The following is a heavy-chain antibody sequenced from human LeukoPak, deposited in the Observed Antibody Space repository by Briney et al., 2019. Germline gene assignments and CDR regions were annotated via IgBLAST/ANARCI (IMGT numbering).Heavy chain of an antibody. D-gene: IGHD4-17*01. CDR1: GFTFSGYA. CDR2: MLYDGSKK. V-gene: IGHV3-30-3*01. J-gene: IGHJ4*02. CDR3: ARANYGDTFDY. Sequence: GGSLRLSCAASGFTFSGYAMHWVRQAPGKGLEWVTLMLYDGSKKYYADSVKGRFTISRDNSKNTLFLQMNSLRAEDAAIYYCARANYGDTFDYWGQGTLVTVSS.